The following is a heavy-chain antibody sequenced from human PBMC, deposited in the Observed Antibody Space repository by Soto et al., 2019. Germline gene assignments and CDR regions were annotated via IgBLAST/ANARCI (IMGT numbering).Heavy chain of an antibody. CDR2: IFYTGST. V-gene: IGHV4-30-4*01. Sequence: PSETLSLTCSVSGGTINSGDYFWSWIRQPPGKGLEWIGPIFYTGSTYYSPSLNRRASMSVDTSKNLFSLNLRSMTAADTAVYFCARTFYFDSRGYYYFFFDFWGQGTQVTVSS. D-gene: IGHD3-22*01. J-gene: IGHJ4*02. CDR3: ARTFYFDSRGYYYFFFDF. CDR1: GGTINSGDYF.